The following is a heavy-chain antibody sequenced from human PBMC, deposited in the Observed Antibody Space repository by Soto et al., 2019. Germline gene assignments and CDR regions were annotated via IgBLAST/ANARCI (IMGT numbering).Heavy chain of an antibody. CDR1: GYTFTSYY. J-gene: IGHJ3*01. Sequence: QVQLVQSGAEVKKPGASVRVSCKASGYTFTSYYIHWVRQAPGHGPEWMGMISPSSGGTDYAQKLPRRATMNRDTSTSTVYMALSIMRSEDTSVYYCTRSIITTAGTDAFDLWGQGTLVTVSS. CDR2: ISPSSGGT. V-gene: IGHV1-46*03. D-gene: IGHD6-13*01. CDR3: TRSIITTAGTDAFDL.